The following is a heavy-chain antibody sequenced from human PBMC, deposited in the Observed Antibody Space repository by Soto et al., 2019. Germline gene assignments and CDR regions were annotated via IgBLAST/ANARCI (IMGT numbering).Heavy chain of an antibody. Sequence: SLRLSCAASGFTFRSYAMHWVRQAPGKGLEWVAVISYDGSNKYYADSVKGRFTISRDNSKSTLYLQMNSLRAEDTAVYYCARDRDSSGYHFDYWGQGTLVTVSS. J-gene: IGHJ4*02. CDR2: ISYDGSNK. D-gene: IGHD3-22*01. CDR3: ARDRDSSGYHFDY. CDR1: GFTFRSYA. V-gene: IGHV3-30-3*01.